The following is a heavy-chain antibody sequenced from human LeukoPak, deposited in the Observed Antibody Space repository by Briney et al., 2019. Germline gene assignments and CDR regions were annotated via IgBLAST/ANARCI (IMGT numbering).Heavy chain of an antibody. CDR2: ISSSGSTI. Sequence: PGGSLRLSCAASGFTFSDYYMSWIRQAPGKGLEWVSYISSSGSTIYYADSVKGRITISRDNAKNSLYLQMNSLGAEDTAVYYCARDRQWLALDYWGQGTLVTVSS. V-gene: IGHV3-11*01. CDR3: ARDRQWLALDY. J-gene: IGHJ4*02. CDR1: GFTFSDYY. D-gene: IGHD6-19*01.